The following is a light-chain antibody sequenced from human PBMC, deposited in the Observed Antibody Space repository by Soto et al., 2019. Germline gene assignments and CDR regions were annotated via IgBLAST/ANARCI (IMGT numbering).Light chain of an antibody. V-gene: IGKV1-5*01. CDR2: DAS. CDR1: QSISSW. CDR3: QQYNTYST. Sequence: DIQMTQSPSTLSASVGDRVTITCWASQSISSWLAWYQQKPGKAPKLLIYDASTLENGVPSRFSGSGSGTKFTLTSSSLQPDDFATYYCQQYNTYSTFGQGTKVEIK. J-gene: IGKJ1*01.